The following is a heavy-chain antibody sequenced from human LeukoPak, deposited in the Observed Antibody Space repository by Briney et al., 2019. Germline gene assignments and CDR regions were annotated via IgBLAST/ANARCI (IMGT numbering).Heavy chain of an antibody. V-gene: IGHV4-31*03. CDR3: ARDVVLTSSPDAFDI. D-gene: IGHD2-21*02. CDR1: GVSITKDGYS. J-gene: IGHJ3*02. Sequence: SQTLSLTCTVFGVSITKDGYSWTWIRQPPGKGLEWIGDISYSGSTKYKPSLKRRLTISGDVSKNQFSLKLTSVTAADTAVYYCARDVVLTSSPDAFDIWGQGTMVTVSS. CDR2: ISYSGST.